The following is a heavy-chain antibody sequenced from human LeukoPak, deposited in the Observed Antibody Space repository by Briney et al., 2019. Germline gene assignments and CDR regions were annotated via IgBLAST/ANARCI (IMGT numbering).Heavy chain of an antibody. CDR2: IWYDGSNK. V-gene: IGHV3-30*02. Sequence: GGSLRLSCAASGFTFSSYGMPWVRQAPGKGLEWVAVIWYDGSNKYYADSVKGRFTISRDNSKNTLYLQMNSLRAEDTAVYYCAKDLRLGELSYFDYWGQGTLVTVSS. CDR1: GFTFSSYG. D-gene: IGHD3-16*02. CDR3: AKDLRLGELSYFDY. J-gene: IGHJ4*02.